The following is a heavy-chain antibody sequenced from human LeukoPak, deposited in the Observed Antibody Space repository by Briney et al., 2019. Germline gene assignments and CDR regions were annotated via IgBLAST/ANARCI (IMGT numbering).Heavy chain of an antibody. CDR2: IYYSGST. Sequence: SETLSLTCTVSGGSISSYYWSWLRQPPGKGLEWIGYIYYSGSTNYNPSLKSRVTISVDTSKNQFSLKLSSVTAADTAVYYCARDYYYYYMDVWGKGTPVTVSS. CDR1: GGSISSYY. J-gene: IGHJ6*03. CDR3: ARDYYYYYMDV. V-gene: IGHV4-59*01.